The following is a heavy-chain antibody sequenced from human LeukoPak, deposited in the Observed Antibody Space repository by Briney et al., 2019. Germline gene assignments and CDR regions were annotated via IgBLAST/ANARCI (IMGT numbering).Heavy chain of an antibody. CDR3: ARDPNYYDSSGSINFDY. Sequence: GRSLRLSCAASGFTFSSYAMHWVRQAPGKGLEWVAVISYDGSNKYYADSVKGRFTISRDNSKNTLYLQMNSLRAEDTAVYYCARDPNYYDSSGSINFDYWSQGTLVTVSS. CDR2: ISYDGSNK. D-gene: IGHD3-22*01. V-gene: IGHV3-30-3*01. J-gene: IGHJ4*02. CDR1: GFTFSSYA.